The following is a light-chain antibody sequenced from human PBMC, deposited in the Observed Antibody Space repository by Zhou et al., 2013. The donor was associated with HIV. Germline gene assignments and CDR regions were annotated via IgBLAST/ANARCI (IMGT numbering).Light chain of an antibody. CDR3: QQCNNSPYT. J-gene: IGKJ2*01. Sequence: DIQMTQSPSTLSASVGDRVTITCRASQSISTWLAWYQQKPGKAPNLLIYKASSLESGVPSRFSGSGSGTEFTLTISSLQPDDFATYYCQQCNNSPYTFGQGTKLE. CDR2: KAS. CDR1: QSISTW. V-gene: IGKV1-5*03.